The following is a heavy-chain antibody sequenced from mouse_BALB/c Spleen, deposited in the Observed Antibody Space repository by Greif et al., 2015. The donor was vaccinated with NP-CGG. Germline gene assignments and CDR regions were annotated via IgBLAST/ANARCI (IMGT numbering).Heavy chain of an antibody. D-gene: IGHD2-14*01. CDR3: ASSGGYYRYDEYFDV. CDR2: ISYSGST. CDR1: GYSITSDYA. V-gene: IGHV3-2*02. Sequence: EVQLQQSGPGLVKPSQSLSLTCTVTGYSITSDYAWNWIRQFPGNKLEWMGYISYSGSTSYNPSLKSRISITRDTSKNQFFLQLNSVTTEDTATYYCASSGGYYRYDEYFDVWGAGTTVTVSS. J-gene: IGHJ1*01.